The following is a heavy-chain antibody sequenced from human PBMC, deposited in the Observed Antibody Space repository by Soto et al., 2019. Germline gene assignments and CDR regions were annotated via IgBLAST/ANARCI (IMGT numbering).Heavy chain of an antibody. Sequence: EVQLVESGGGLVQPGGSLRLSCAASGFTFSSYWMHWVRQAPGKGLVWVSRINSDGSRTSYADSVKGRFTISRDNAKNTLYLKMNSLRAEDTAVYYCARDSAYYDFWSGYWFFDYWGQGTLVTVSS. CDR3: ARDSAYYDFWSGYWFFDY. CDR1: GFTFSSYW. V-gene: IGHV3-74*01. D-gene: IGHD3-3*01. CDR2: INSDGSRT. J-gene: IGHJ4*02.